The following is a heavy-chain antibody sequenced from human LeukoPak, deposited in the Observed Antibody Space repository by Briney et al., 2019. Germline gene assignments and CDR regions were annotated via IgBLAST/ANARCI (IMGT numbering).Heavy chain of an antibody. D-gene: IGHD3-3*01. CDR2: ISWNSGSI. V-gene: IGHV3-9*01. CDR3: AKEGLITIFGVAKTNDAFDI. Sequence: GRSLRLSCAASGFTFDDYAMHWVRQAPGKGLEWVSGISWNSGSIGYADSVKGRFTISRDNAKNSLYLQMNSLRAEDTALYYCAKEGLITIFGVAKTNDAFDIWGQGTMVTVSS. J-gene: IGHJ3*02. CDR1: GFTFDDYA.